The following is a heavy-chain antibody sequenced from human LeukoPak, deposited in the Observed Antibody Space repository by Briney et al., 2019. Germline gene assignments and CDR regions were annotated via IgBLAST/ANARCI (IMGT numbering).Heavy chain of an antibody. J-gene: IGHJ3*02. D-gene: IGHD3-16*01. Sequence: SVKVSCKASGGTFSSYAISWVRQAPGQGLEWMGGIIPIFGTANYAQKFQGRVTITADESTSTAYMELSSLRSEDTAVYYCAREGSLGDAFDIWGQGTMVTVSS. CDR2: IIPIFGTA. V-gene: IGHV1-69*13. CDR1: GGTFSSYA. CDR3: AREGSLGDAFDI.